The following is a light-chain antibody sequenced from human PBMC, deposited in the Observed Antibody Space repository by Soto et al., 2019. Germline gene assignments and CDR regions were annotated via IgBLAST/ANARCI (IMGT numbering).Light chain of an antibody. CDR1: QSLRHSNGYNY. CDR2: LGS. CDR3: MQALQSPLYT. Sequence: DIVMTQSPLSLPVTPGEPASISCRSSQSLRHSNGYNYLDWYLQKPGQSPQLLIYLGSNRASGVPNRFSGSGSGIDFTLEISRVEAEDVGVYYCMQALQSPLYTFGQGTKLEIK. J-gene: IGKJ2*01. V-gene: IGKV2-28*01.